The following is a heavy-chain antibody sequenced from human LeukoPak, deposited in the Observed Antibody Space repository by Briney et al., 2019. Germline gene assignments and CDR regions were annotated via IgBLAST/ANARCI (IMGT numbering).Heavy chain of an antibody. CDR1: GVSFSDNY. Sequence: PSETLSLTCAVHGVSFSDNYWSWIRQPPGKGLEWIGEINHSGSTNYNPSLKSRVTISVDTSKNQFSLKLSSVTAADTAVYYCARAIYDFWSGYYGRLNWFDPWGQGTLVTVSS. D-gene: IGHD3-3*01. V-gene: IGHV4-34*01. J-gene: IGHJ5*02. CDR2: INHSGST. CDR3: ARAIYDFWSGYYGRLNWFDP.